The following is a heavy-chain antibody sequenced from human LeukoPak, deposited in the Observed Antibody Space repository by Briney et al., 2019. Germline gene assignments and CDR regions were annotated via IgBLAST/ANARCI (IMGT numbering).Heavy chain of an antibody. CDR3: ARRVLGAVGYFDY. V-gene: IGHV3-23*05. CDR2: VSSSGSDT. Sequence: GGSLRLSCAASGFILTTYAMGCGRQLPGKGLEWVSSVSSSGSDTYYTSSVKGRFTISRDNSKNTLYLQVNSLRVEDTAVYYCARRVLGAVGYFDYWGQGALVTVSS. CDR1: GFILTTYA. J-gene: IGHJ4*02. D-gene: IGHD4-23*01.